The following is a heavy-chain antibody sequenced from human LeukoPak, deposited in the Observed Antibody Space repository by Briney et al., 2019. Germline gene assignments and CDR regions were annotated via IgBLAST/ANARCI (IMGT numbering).Heavy chain of an antibody. D-gene: IGHD6-19*01. V-gene: IGHV3-7*01. Sequence: GGSLRLSCAASGFTFSSYWMSWVRQAPGKGLEWVANIKQDGSEKYYVDSVKGRFTISRDNAKNSLYLQMNSLRAEDTAVYYCARDLLRYSSGWYGSDYWGQGTLVTVSS. CDR3: ARDLLRYSSGWYGSDY. J-gene: IGHJ4*02. CDR1: GFTFSSYW. CDR2: IKQDGSEK.